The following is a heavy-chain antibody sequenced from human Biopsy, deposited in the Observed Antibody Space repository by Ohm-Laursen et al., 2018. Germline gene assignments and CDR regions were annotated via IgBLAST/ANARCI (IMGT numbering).Heavy chain of an antibody. Sequence: ASVKVSCKVSSYTFTDYNIHWMRQAPGQGLEWLGYINCKTGATNYAQKFQGMVTMTRDTSISTAYLALGSLRTADTAIYYCARDPLNGHKHFDYWGQGSLVTVSS. D-gene: IGHD2-8*01. CDR2: INCKTGAT. J-gene: IGHJ4*02. CDR3: ARDPLNGHKHFDY. CDR1: SYTFTDYN. V-gene: IGHV1-2*02.